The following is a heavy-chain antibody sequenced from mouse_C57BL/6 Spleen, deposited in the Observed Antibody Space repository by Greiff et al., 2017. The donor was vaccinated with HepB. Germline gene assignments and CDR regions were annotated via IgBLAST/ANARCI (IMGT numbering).Heavy chain of an antibody. D-gene: IGHD1-1*02. Sequence: VRLRKLGAKLLNPGVSVKGSCKASGSTFPSYGMHWVKQRPGQGLEWIGRFHPSDMDTNYNQNFKGKATLTVDKSSSTAYMQLSSLTSEDSAVYYCAMGYMDDYWGQGTTLTVSS. J-gene: IGHJ2*01. CDR3: AMGYMDDY. CDR1: GSTFPSYG. CDR2: FHPSDMDT. V-gene: IGHV1-74*01.